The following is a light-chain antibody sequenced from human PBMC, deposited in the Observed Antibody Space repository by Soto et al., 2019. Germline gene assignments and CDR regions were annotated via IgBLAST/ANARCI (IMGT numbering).Light chain of an antibody. V-gene: IGKV3-20*01. CDR3: QQYGSSPIT. CDR2: AAS. CDR1: QRVNRDY. Sequence: EIVLTQSPGTLSLSPGERATLSCRASQRVNRDYLAWYHQKPGQPPRLLIYAASSRATGIPDRFSGSGSGTDFTLTISRLDPEDFAVYYCQQYGSSPITFGQGSRLEIK. J-gene: IGKJ5*01.